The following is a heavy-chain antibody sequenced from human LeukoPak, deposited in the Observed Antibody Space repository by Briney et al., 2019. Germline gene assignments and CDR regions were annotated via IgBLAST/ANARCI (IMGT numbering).Heavy chain of an antibody. CDR3: AKSGYNRFDY. CDR2: ISGSGGST. Sequence: LAGGSLRLSCAASGFTFSSYAMSWVRQAPGKGLEWVSGISGSGGSTFYADSVKGRFTISRDNSKNTLYLQMNSLRAEDTAVYYCAKSGYNRFDYWGQGTLVTVSS. J-gene: IGHJ4*02. CDR1: GFTFSSYA. V-gene: IGHV3-23*01. D-gene: IGHD5-24*01.